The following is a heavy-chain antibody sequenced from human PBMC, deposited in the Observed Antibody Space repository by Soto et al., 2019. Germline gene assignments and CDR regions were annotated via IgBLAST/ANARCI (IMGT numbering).Heavy chain of an antibody. V-gene: IGHV1-18*01. CDR2: ISAYNGNT. CDR3: ARVVPPEQWFEGLGGWFDP. CDR1: GYTFTSYG. J-gene: IGHJ5*02. Sequence: GASVKVSCKASGYTFTSYGISWVRQAPGQGLEWMGWISAYNGNTNYAQKLQGRVTMTTDTSTSTAYMELRSLRSDDTAVYYCARVVPPEQWFEGLGGWFDPWGQGTLVTVPS. D-gene: IGHD6-19*01.